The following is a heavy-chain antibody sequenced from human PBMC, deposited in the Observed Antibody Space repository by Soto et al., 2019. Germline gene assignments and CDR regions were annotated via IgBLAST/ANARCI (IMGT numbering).Heavy chain of an antibody. J-gene: IGHJ4*02. CDR2: ISWDGGST. CDR1: GFTFDDYT. D-gene: IGHD3-22*01. CDR3: AKSQAFYYDSSGYAAPFDY. Sequence: GSLRLSCAASGFTFDDYTMHWVRQAPGKGLEWVSLISWDGGSTYYADSVKGRFTISRDNSKNSLYLQMNSLRTEDTALYYCAKSQAFYYDSSGYAAPFDYWGQGTLVTVSS. V-gene: IGHV3-43*01.